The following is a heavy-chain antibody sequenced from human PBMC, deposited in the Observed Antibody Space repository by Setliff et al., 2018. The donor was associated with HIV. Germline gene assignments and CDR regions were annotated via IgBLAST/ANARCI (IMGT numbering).Heavy chain of an antibody. CDR2: INHRGST. V-gene: IGHV4-61*08. CDR3: AQLGMVDDFDY. D-gene: IGHD1-1*01. J-gene: IGHJ4*02. Sequence: SETLSLTCTVSGASVSSGGFYWSWIRQPPGKGLEWIGEINHRGSTNYNPSLKSRVTVSVDTSKNQFSLKLGSVTAADTAVYYCAQLGMVDDFDYWGQGTLVTVSS. CDR1: GASVSSGGFY.